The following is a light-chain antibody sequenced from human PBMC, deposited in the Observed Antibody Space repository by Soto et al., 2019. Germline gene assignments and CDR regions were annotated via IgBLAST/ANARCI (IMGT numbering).Light chain of an antibody. CDR3: SSYTGSSTPVV. J-gene: IGLJ2*01. Sequence: QSALTQPASVSGSPGQSITISCTGTSSAVGGYNYVSWYQHHPGKPPKLIIYDVSNRPSGVSNRFSGSKSGNTASLTISGLQAEDEAEYYCSSYTGSSTPVVFGGGTKVTVL. CDR1: SSAVGGYNY. CDR2: DVS. V-gene: IGLV2-14*03.